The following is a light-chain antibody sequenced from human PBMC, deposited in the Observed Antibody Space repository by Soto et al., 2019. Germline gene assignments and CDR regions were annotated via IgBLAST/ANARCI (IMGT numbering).Light chain of an antibody. J-gene: IGLJ1*01. CDR3: CSYAGSYTLYV. CDR2: DVS. V-gene: IGLV2-11*01. CDR1: SSDVGCYNY. Sequence: QSVLTQPRSVSGSPGQSVTISCTGTSSDVGCYNYVSWYQQHPGKAPKLMIYDVSQRPSGVPDRFSGSKSGNTASLTISGLQAEDEADYYCCSYAGSYTLYVFGTGTQLTVL.